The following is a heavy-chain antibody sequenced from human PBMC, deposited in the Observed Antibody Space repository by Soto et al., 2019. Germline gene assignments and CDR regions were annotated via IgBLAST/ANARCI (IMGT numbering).Heavy chain of an antibody. CDR3: AGDVSLYGSGSHTPTG. Sequence: QVQLVQSGAEVKKPGSSVKVSCKASGGTFSSYTISWVRQAPGQGLEWMGRIIPILGIANYAQKFQGRVTSAADKSTSTAYMELSSLRSEDTAVYYCAGDVSLYGSGSHTPTGWGQGTLVTVSS. CDR1: GGTFSSYT. D-gene: IGHD3-10*01. J-gene: IGHJ4*02. V-gene: IGHV1-69*08. CDR2: IIPILGIA.